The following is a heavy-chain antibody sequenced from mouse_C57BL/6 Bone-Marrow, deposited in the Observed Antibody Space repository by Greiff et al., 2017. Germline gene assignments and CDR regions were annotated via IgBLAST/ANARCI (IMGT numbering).Heavy chain of an antibody. V-gene: IGHV2-9-1*01. CDR3: ARKIYYGNYEWYFDV. Sequence: VQRVESGPGLVAPSQSLSITCTVSGFSLTSYAISWVRQPPGKGLEWLGVIWTGGGTNYNSALKSRLSISKDNSKSQVFLKMNSLQTDDTARYYCARKIYYGNYEWYFDVWGTGTTVTVSS. D-gene: IGHD2-1*01. J-gene: IGHJ1*03. CDR1: GFSLTSYA. CDR2: IWTGGGT.